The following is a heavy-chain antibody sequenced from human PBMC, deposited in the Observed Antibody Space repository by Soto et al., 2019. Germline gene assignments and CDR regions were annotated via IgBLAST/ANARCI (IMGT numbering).Heavy chain of an antibody. J-gene: IGHJ6*02. Sequence: VPLLESGGDLVQPGGSLRLSCAASGVTFSSYAMSWVRQAPGKGLEWVSSVSAGGDMTYYSDSVKGRFTISRDNSNNALFLQMNSLRAEDTALYYCARGDRGGSGSPASYYYSGLDVWGQGTTVTVSS. CDR2: VSAGGDMT. V-gene: IGHV3-23*01. CDR3: ARGDRGGSGSPASYYYSGLDV. D-gene: IGHD3-10*01. CDR1: GVTFSSYA.